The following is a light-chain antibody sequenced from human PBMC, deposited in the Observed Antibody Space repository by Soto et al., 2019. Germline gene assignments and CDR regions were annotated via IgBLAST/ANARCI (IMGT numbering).Light chain of an antibody. J-gene: IGLJ1*01. CDR2: EVV. Sequence: QSALTQSPSASGSPGQSVTISCTGTKNDIGVYDFVSWYQHHPGKAPRLIIYEVVQRPSGVPDRFSGSKSGNTASLTVSGLQAADEADYFCKSYAGSNTYFFGSGTKVTVL. V-gene: IGLV2-8*01. CDR3: KSYAGSNTYF. CDR1: KNDIGVYDF.